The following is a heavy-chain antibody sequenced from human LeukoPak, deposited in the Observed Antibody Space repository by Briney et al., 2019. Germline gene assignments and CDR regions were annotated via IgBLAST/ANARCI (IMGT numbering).Heavy chain of an antibody. J-gene: IGHJ4*02. Sequence: PGGSLRLSCAASGFTFSSYAMSWVRQAPGKGLEWVSAISGSGGSTYYADSVKGRFTISRDNSKNTLYLQVNSLRAEDTAVYYCAKATCSGATCARFDYWGQGTLVTVSS. D-gene: IGHD2-15*01. V-gene: IGHV3-23*01. CDR1: GFTFSSYA. CDR2: ISGSGGST. CDR3: AKATCSGATCARFDY.